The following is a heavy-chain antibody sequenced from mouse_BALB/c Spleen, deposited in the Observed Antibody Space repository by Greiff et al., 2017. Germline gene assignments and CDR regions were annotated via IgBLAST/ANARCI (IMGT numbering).Heavy chain of an antibody. V-gene: IGHV1S137*01. J-gene: IGHJ2*01. CDR1: GYTFTDYA. CDR2: ISTYYGDA. D-gene: IGHD1-1*01. Sequence: QVQLQQSGAELVRPGVSVKISCKGSGYTFTDYAMHWVKQSHAKSLEWIGVISTYYGDASYNQKFKGKATMTVDKSSSTAYMELARLTSEDSAIYYCARDGVYGPYYFDYWGQGTTLTVSS. CDR3: ARDGVYGPYYFDY.